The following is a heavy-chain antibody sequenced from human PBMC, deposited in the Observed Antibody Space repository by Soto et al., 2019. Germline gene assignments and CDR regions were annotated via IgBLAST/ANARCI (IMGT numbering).Heavy chain of an antibody. D-gene: IGHD3-3*01. CDR3: TTLYYYDFWSGYYRDYYYYMDV. CDR2: IKSKTDGGTT. CDR1: GFTFSNAW. J-gene: IGHJ6*03. V-gene: IGHV3-15*01. Sequence: GGSLRLSCAASGFTFSNAWMSWVRQAPGKGLEWVGRIKSKTDGGTTDYAAPVKGRFTISRDDSKNTLYLQMNSLKTEDTAVYYCTTLYYYDFWSGYYRDYYYYMDVWGKGTTVTVSS.